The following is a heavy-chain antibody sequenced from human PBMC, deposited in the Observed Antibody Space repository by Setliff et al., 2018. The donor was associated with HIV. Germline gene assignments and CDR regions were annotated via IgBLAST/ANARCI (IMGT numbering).Heavy chain of an antibody. Sequence: PSETLSLTCTVSGGSVSTSTYYRGWIRQPPGKGLEYIGTLSYRGTTHYNPSLKSRIALSIDSSKNQFSLNLHFVTATDSALYYCATTRPISTGYPGFFDSWGQGIVVTVSS. D-gene: IGHD3-9*01. J-gene: IGHJ4*02. CDR1: GGSVSTSTYY. CDR2: LSYRGTT. V-gene: IGHV4-39*01. CDR3: ATTRPISTGYPGFFDS.